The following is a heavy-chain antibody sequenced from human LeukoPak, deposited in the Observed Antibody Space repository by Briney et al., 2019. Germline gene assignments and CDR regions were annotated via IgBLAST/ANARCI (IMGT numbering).Heavy chain of an antibody. Sequence: ASVKVSCKASGYTFTSYDINWVRQATGQGLEWMGWMNPNSGNTGYAQKFQGRVTMTRNTSISTAYMELSSLRSEDTAVYYCARGTTGIWFGELSAYYFDYWGQGTLVTVSS. CDR1: GYTFTSYD. CDR3: ARGTTGIWFGELSAYYFDY. V-gene: IGHV1-8*01. D-gene: IGHD3-10*01. J-gene: IGHJ4*02. CDR2: MNPNSGNT.